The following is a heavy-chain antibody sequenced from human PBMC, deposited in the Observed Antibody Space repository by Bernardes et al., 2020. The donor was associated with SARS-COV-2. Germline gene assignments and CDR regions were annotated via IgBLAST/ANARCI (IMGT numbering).Heavy chain of an antibody. CDR1: GGPFNDYF. CDR3: ASLSPFCCYRNAFDI. CDR2: ISPGGIT. D-gene: IGHD3-16*02. J-gene: IGHJ3*02. Sequence: SETLSLTCAVYGGPFNDYFWTWIRQSPGKGLEWIGEISPGGITKYNPSLKSRVTISLDTSKNQFSLGLTPVTAAETAVYYCASLSPFCCYRNAFDICGQGAMVTVAS. V-gene: IGHV4-34*01.